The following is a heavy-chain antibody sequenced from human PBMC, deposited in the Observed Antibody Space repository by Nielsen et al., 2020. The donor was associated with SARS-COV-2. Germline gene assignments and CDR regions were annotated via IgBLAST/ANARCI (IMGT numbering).Heavy chain of an antibody. Sequence: ASVKVSCKASGYTFTGYYMHWVRQAPGQGLEWMGWINPNSGGTNYAQKFQGRVTMTRDTSISTAYMELSRLRSDDTAVYYCARDSSNYYDSSLGWFDPWGQGTLVTVSS. CDR2: INPNSGGT. J-gene: IGHJ5*02. CDR3: ARDSSNYYDSSLGWFDP. D-gene: IGHD3-22*01. CDR1: GYTFTGYY. V-gene: IGHV1-2*02.